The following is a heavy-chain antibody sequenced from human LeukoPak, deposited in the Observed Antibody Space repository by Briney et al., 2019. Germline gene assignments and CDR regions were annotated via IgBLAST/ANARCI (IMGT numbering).Heavy chain of an antibody. CDR3: ARVPNYYDSSTAVDY. D-gene: IGHD3-22*01. CDR1: GYTFTSNY. CDR2: INPNSGGT. J-gene: IGHJ4*02. Sequence: GASVKVSCKAFGYTFTSNYMHWVRQAPGQGLEWMGWINPNSGGTNYAQKFQGRVTMTRDTSISTAYMELSRLRSDDTAVYYCARVPNYYDSSTAVDYWGQGTLVTVSS. V-gene: IGHV1-2*02.